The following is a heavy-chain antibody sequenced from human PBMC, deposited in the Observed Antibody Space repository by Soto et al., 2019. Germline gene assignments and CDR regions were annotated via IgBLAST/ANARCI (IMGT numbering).Heavy chain of an antibody. CDR1: GGSISSSNW. J-gene: IGHJ5*02. CDR3: ARGGYDGEYNWFDP. V-gene: IGHV4-4*02. Sequence: ASETLSLTCAVSGGSISSSNWWSWVRQPPGKGLEWIGEIYHSGSTNYNPSLKSRVTISVDKSKNQFSLKLSSVTAADTAVYYCARGGYDGEYNWFDPWGQGTLVTVSS. D-gene: IGHD5-12*01. CDR2: IYHSGST.